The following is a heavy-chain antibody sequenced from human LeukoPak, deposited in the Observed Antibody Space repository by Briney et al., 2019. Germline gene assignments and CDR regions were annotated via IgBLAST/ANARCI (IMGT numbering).Heavy chain of an antibody. CDR1: GGSISSGSYY. CDR3: ARGGPAPVYYYYMDV. Sequence: PSETLSLTCTVSGGSISSGSYYWSWIRQPAGRGLEWIGRIYTSGSTNYNPSLKSRVTISVDMSKNQFSLKLSSVTAADTAVYYCARGGPAPVYYYYMDVWGKGPRSPSP. CDR2: IYTSGST. J-gene: IGHJ6*03. D-gene: IGHD1-14*01. V-gene: IGHV4-61*02.